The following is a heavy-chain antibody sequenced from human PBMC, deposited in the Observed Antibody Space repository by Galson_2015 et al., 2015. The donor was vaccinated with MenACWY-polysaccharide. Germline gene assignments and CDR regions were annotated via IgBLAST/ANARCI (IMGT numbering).Heavy chain of an antibody. CDR1: GYTFTSSA. Sequence: SVKVSCKASGYTFTSSAMHGVRQAPGQRLEWMGWINAGNGNTKYSQKFQGRVTITRDTSASTAFMELSSLRSEDTAVYYCARVGGIAAAGFVYWGQGTLVTVSS. D-gene: IGHD6-13*01. CDR2: INAGNGNT. CDR3: ARVGGIAAAGFVY. J-gene: IGHJ4*02. V-gene: IGHV1-3*01.